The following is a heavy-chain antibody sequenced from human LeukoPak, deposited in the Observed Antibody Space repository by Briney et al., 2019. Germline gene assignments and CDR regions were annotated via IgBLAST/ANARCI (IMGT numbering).Heavy chain of an antibody. V-gene: IGHV3-11*01. D-gene: IGHD2-21*01. Sequence: GGSLRLSCAASGFSFSDYYMSWVRQAPGKGLEWVSFISSSGSSIYYADSVKGRFTISRDNAQNSLHLQMNSLRAEDTAVYYCARDGWRVIPPFFDYWGQGTLVTVSS. CDR2: ISSSGSSI. CDR1: GFSFSDYY. CDR3: ARDGWRVIPPFFDY. J-gene: IGHJ4*02.